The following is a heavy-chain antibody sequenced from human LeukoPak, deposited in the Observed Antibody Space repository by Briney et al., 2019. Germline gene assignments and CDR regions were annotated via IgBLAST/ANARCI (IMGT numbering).Heavy chain of an antibody. Sequence: SSETLSLTCAVYGGSFSGYYWSWIRQPPGKGLEWIGEINHSGSTNYNPSLKSRVTMSVDTSKNQFSLKLSSVTAADTAVYYCARDQYDILTGYSGPGSNWFDPWGQGTLVTVSS. CDR1: GGSFSGYY. CDR3: ARDQYDILTGYSGPGSNWFDP. V-gene: IGHV4-34*01. J-gene: IGHJ5*02. CDR2: INHSGST. D-gene: IGHD3-9*01.